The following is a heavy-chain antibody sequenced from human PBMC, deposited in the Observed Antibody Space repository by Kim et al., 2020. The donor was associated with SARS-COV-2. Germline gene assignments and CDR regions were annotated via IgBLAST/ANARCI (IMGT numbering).Heavy chain of an antibody. CDR2: IYYSGST. CDR1: GGSISSYY. CDR3: ASWYSGSPADAFDI. J-gene: IGHJ3*02. V-gene: IGHV4-59*08. D-gene: IGHD1-26*01. Sequence: SETLSLTCTVSGGSISSYYWSWIRQPPGKGLEWIGYIYYSGSTNYNPSLKSRVTISVDTSKNQFSLKLSSVTAADTAVYYCASWYSGSPADAFDIWGQGTMVTVSS.